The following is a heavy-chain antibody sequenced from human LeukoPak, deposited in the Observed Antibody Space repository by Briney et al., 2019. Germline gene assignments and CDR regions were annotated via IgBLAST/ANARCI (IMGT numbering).Heavy chain of an antibody. V-gene: IGHV5-51*01. D-gene: IGHD6-13*01. CDR2: IYPGDSDT. CDR3: ASALLYSSSWYYFDY. CDR1: GYSFTSYW. Sequence: AGESLKISCKGSGYSFTSYWIGWVRQMPGKGLEWMGIIYPGDSDTRYSPSFQGQVTISADKSISTAYLQWSSLKASDTAMYYCASALLYSSSWYYFDYWGQGTLVTVSS. J-gene: IGHJ4*02.